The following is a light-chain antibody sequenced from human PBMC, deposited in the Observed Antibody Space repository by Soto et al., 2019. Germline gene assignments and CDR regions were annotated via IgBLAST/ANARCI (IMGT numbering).Light chain of an antibody. J-gene: IGLJ1*01. Sequence: QSVLTQPASVSGSPGQSITISCTGTSSDVGGYNYVSWYQQHPGKAPKFMIYDVSNRPSGVSTRFSGSKSGNTASLTISGLQAEDEVDYYCNSYTTSNTRQIVFGTGTKSPS. V-gene: IGLV2-14*01. CDR3: NSYTTSNTRQIV. CDR2: DVS. CDR1: SSDVGGYNY.